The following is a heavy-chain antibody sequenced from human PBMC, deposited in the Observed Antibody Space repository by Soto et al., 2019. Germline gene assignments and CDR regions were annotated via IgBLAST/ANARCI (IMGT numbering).Heavy chain of an antibody. V-gene: IGHV1-8*01. D-gene: IGHD3-16*02. CDR3: ARGRLRLGELSLYNDY. CDR2: MNPNSGNT. CDR1: GYTFTSYD. Sequence: ASVKVSCKASGYTFTSYDINWVRQATGQGLEWMGWMNPNSGNTGYAQKFQGRVTMTRNTSISTAYMGLSSLRSEDTAVYYCARGRLRLGELSLYNDYWGQGTLVTVSS. J-gene: IGHJ4*02.